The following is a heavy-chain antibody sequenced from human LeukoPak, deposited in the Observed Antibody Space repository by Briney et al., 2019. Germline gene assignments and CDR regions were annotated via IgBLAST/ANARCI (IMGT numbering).Heavy chain of an antibody. J-gene: IGHJ4*02. CDR2: ISYDGSNK. V-gene: IGHV3-30-3*01. CDR3: AREGPGQFGY. Sequence: PGRSLRLSCAASGFTFSSYAMHWVRQAPGKGLEWVAVISYDGSNKYYADSVKGRFTISRDNAKNSLYLQMNSLRAEDTAVYYCAREGPGQFGYWGQGTLVTVSS. CDR1: GFTFSSYA. D-gene: IGHD3-16*01.